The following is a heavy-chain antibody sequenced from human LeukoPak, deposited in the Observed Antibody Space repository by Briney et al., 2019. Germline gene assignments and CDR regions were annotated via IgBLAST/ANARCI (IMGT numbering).Heavy chain of an antibody. D-gene: IGHD3-22*01. J-gene: IGHJ4*02. Sequence: GGSLGLSCAASGFTFSDYYMSWIRQAPGKGLERVSYISSSSSYTNYADSVKGRFTISRNNAKNSLYVQMNSLRAEDTAVYYCARVRDSSGYYPDYWGQGTLVTISS. CDR2: ISSSSSYT. CDR3: ARVRDSSGYYPDY. V-gene: IGHV3-11*05. CDR1: GFTFSDYY.